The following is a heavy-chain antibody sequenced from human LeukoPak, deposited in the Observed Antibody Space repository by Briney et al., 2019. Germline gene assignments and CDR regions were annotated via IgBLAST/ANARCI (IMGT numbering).Heavy chain of an antibody. CDR3: ARGALLDTAMVPGGVDY. CDR2: ISYDGSNK. V-gene: IGHV3-30-3*01. Sequence: GGSLRLSCAASGFTFSSYAMPWVRQAPGKGLEWVAVISYDGSNKYYADSVKGRFTISRDNSKNTLYLQMNSLRAEDTAVYYCARGALLDTAMVPGGVDYWGQGTLVTVSS. J-gene: IGHJ4*02. D-gene: IGHD5-18*01. CDR1: GFTFSSYA.